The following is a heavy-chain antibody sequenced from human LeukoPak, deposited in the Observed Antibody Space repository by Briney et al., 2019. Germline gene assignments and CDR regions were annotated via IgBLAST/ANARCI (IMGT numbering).Heavy chain of an antibody. J-gene: IGHJ4*02. CDR1: GFTVSSNY. CDR3: ARTTTFAPHFDY. V-gene: IGHV3-66*01. Sequence: GGSPRLSCAASGFTVSSNYMSWVRQAPGKGLEWVSVIYSGGTTYYADSVKGRFTISRDNSKNTLYLQMNSLSAEDTAVYYCARTTTFAPHFDYWGQGTLVTVSS. D-gene: IGHD1-1*01. CDR2: IYSGGTT.